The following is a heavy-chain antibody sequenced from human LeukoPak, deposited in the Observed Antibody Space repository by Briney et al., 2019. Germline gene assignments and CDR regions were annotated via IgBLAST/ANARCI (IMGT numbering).Heavy chain of an antibody. D-gene: IGHD6-13*01. J-gene: IGHJ4*02. CDR2: ISYVGSKT. CDR3: ARAYSSSLHNFDH. CDR1: GFTFSSFS. V-gene: IGHV3-30-3*01. Sequence: GGSLRLSCAASGFTFSSFSMHWVRQAPGKGLEWVAIISYVGSKTYNADSVKGRFTISRDNTKSTRCLQMYSLRSEDTAVYYCARAYSSSLHNFDHWGQGTLVTVSS.